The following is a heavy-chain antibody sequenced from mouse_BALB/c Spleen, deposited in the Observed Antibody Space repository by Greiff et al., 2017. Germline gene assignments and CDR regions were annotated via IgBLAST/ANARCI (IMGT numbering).Heavy chain of an antibody. CDR3: ARSNGNYGFAD. CDR1: GYTFTSYV. J-gene: IGHJ3*01. D-gene: IGHD2-1*01. Sequence: LQESGPELVKPGASVKMSCKASGYTFTSYVMHWVKQKPGQGLEWIGYVNPYNDGTKYNEKFKGKATLTSDKSSSTAYMELSSLTSEDSAVYYCARSNGNYGFADWGQGTLVTVSA. CDR2: VNPYNDGT. V-gene: IGHV1-14*01.